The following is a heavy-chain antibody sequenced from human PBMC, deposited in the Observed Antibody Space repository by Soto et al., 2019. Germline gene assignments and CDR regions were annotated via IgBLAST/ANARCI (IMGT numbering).Heavy chain of an antibody. D-gene: IGHD3-22*01. CDR2: FDPEDGET. CDR3: ASNLYYYDRPGSWFDP. Sequence: ASVKVSCKVSGYTLTELSMHWVRQAPGKGLEWMGGFDPEDGETIYAQKFQGRVTMTEDTSTDTAYIEKSSLRTEDTAVNNRASNLYYYDRPGSWFDPWGQGTLVTVSS. V-gene: IGHV1-24*01. J-gene: IGHJ5*02. CDR1: GYTLTELS.